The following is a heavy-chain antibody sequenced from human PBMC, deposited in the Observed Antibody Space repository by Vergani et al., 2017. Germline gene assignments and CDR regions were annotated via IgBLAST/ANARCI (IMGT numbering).Heavy chain of an antibody. Sequence: QVQLVQSGAEVKKPGASVKVSCKASGYTFTSYGISWVRQAPGQGLEWMGWISAYNGNTNYAQKLQGRVTMTTDTSTSTDYMELRSLRSDDTAVYYCASTHCSGGSCDSSFDYWGQGTLVTVSS. J-gene: IGHJ4*02. D-gene: IGHD2-15*01. CDR2: ISAYNGNT. V-gene: IGHV1-18*01. CDR1: GYTFTSYG. CDR3: ASTHCSGGSCDSSFDY.